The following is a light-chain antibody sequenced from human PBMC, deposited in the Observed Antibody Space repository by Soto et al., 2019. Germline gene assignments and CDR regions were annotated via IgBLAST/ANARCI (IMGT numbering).Light chain of an antibody. J-gene: IGLJ1*01. CDR1: SSDVGGYNY. Sequence: QSVLTQPRSVSGSPGQSVTISCTGTSSDVGGYNYVSWYQQHPGKAPKLMIYDVSKRPSGVPDRFSGSKSGTSASLAITGLQAEDEADYYCQSYDSSLSGLVFGTGTKLTVL. CDR3: QSYDSSLSGLV. CDR2: DVS. V-gene: IGLV2-11*01.